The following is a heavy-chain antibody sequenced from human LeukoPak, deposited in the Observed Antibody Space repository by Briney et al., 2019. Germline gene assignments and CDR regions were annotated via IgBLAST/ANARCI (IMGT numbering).Heavy chain of an antibody. CDR1: GFNLSTND. V-gene: IGHV3-13*04. CDR3: ARQSAIRYSYGSGTFYSKVHAFDI. Sequence: PGGSLRLSCAASGFNLSTNDMHWVRQPTGEGLEWVSAIGTAGDTYYPGSVKGRFTISRENGKNSIYLQMHSLRAGDTAVYYCARQSAIRYSYGSGTFYSKVHAFDIWGLGTRVTVSS. D-gene: IGHD3-10*01. CDR2: IGTAGDT. J-gene: IGHJ3*02.